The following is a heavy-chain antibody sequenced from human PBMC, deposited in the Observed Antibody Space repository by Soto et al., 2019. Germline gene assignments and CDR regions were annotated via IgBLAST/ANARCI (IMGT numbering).Heavy chain of an antibody. CDR1: GFTVSSNY. J-gene: IGHJ4*02. Sequence: PGGSLRLSCAASGFTVSSNYMSWVRQAPGKGLEWVSVIYSGGSTYYADSVKGRFTISRHNSKNTLYLQMNSLRAEDTAVYYCASSDSRSREYYDYIWGSYRRPQYYFDYWGQGTLVTVSS. CDR3: ASSDSRSREYYDYIWGSYRRPQYYFDY. V-gene: IGHV3-53*04. D-gene: IGHD3-16*02. CDR2: IYSGGST.